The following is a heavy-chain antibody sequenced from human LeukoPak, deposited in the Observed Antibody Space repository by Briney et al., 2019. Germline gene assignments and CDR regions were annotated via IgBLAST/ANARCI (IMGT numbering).Heavy chain of an antibody. CDR2: ISWNSGSI. V-gene: IGHV3-9*01. Sequence: GGSLRLSCAASGFTFDDYAMHWVRQAPGKGLEWVSGISWNSGSIGYADSVKGRFTISRDNAKNSLYLQMNSLRAEDTALYYCAKVVDYGDYEVESGFDYWGQGTLVTVSS. CDR1: GFTFDDYA. CDR3: AKVVDYGDYEVESGFDY. D-gene: IGHD4-17*01. J-gene: IGHJ4*02.